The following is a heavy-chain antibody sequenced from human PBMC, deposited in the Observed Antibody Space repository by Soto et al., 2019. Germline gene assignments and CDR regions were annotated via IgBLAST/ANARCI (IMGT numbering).Heavy chain of an antibody. CDR2: IYSGGTT. D-gene: IGHD5-12*01. V-gene: IGHV3-53*01. Sequence: EVQLVESGGGLIQPGGSLRLSCAVSGLPVRANYMSWVRQAPGKGLEWVSVIYSGGTTYYADSVKGRFIISRDISKNTLYLQMNILRAEDTAVYYCHGYGYWGQGTLVTVSS. J-gene: IGHJ4*02. CDR1: GLPVRANY. CDR3: HGYGY.